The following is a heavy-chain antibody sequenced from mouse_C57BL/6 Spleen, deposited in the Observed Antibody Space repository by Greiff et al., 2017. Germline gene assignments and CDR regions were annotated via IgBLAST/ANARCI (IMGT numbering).Heavy chain of an antibody. D-gene: IGHD4-1*01. CDR1: GYTFTDYS. CDR3: ARWNWDGGY. J-gene: IGHJ2*01. V-gene: IGHV1-26*01. Sequence: EVQLQQSGPELVKPGASVKISCKASGYTFTDYSMNWVKQSHGKSLEWIGDINPNNGGTSYNQKFKGKATLTVDKSSSTAYMELRSLTSEDSAVYYCARWNWDGGYWGQGTTLTVSS. CDR2: INPNNGGT.